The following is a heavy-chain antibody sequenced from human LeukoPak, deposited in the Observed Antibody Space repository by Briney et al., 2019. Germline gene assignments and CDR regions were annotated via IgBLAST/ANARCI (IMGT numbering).Heavy chain of an antibody. CDR1: GFTFSSYA. Sequence: GGSLRLSCAASGFTFSSYAMSRVRQAPGKGLEWVSAISGSGGSTYYADSVKGRFTISRDNSKNTLYLQMNSLRAEDTAVYYCAKDPYSSSWTHYFDYWGQGTLVTVSS. CDR3: AKDPYSSSWTHYFDY. J-gene: IGHJ4*02. V-gene: IGHV3-23*01. D-gene: IGHD6-13*01. CDR2: ISGSGGST.